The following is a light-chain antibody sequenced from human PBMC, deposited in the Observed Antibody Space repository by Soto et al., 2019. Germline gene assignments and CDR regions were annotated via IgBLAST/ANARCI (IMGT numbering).Light chain of an antibody. Sequence: EIVMTQSPATLSVSPGERATLSCRASQSIKNNLAWYQQKPGQAPSLLLYGDSTRATGIPTRFSGSGSGTEFTLTISSLQSEDFAIYYCQQYNNWPRTFGPGTRVDFK. CDR1: QSIKNN. CDR2: GDS. J-gene: IGKJ3*01. CDR3: QQYNNWPRT. V-gene: IGKV3D-15*01.